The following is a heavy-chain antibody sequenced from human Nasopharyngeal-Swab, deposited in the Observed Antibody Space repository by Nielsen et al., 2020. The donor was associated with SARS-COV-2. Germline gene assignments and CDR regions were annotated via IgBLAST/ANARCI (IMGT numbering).Heavy chain of an antibody. Sequence: SLKISCAASGFTFSDYYMSWIRQAPGKGLEWVSYISSSGSTIYYADSVKGRFTISRDNAKNSLYLQMNSLRAEDTAVYYCARGGVVVAASLDVWGQGTTVTVSS. CDR2: ISSSGSTI. CDR1: GFTFSDYY. V-gene: IGHV3-11*04. D-gene: IGHD2-15*01. J-gene: IGHJ6*02. CDR3: ARGGVVVAASLDV.